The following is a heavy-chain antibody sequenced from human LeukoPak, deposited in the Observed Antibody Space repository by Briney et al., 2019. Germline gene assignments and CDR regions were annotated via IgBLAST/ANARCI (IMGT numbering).Heavy chain of an antibody. V-gene: IGHV1-2*02. CDR1: GYIFTGYY. CDR2: INPDSGGT. Sequence: ASVKVSCKASGYIFTGYYIHWVRQAPGQGLEWMGWINPDSGGTHYAQKFQGRVTMTRDTSISTVNMELSRLTSDDTAVYYCARDLHGIRITVADYYFDYWGQGTLVTVSS. CDR3: ARDLHGIRITVADYYFDY. J-gene: IGHJ4*02. D-gene: IGHD6-19*01.